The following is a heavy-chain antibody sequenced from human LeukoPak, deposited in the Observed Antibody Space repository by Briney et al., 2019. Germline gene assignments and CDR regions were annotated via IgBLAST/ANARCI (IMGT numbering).Heavy chain of an antibody. Sequence: PTETLSLTCAVSGYSISSDYYWGWIRQPPGKGLEWIGNVDPSGSTYYNPSLKSRATISLDTSKKQFSLKLTPVTAADTAVYYCATVGASHYGDWYFAYWGQGTLVTVSS. V-gene: IGHV4-38-2*01. D-gene: IGHD4-17*01. CDR1: GYSISSDYY. CDR3: ATVGASHYGDWYFAY. J-gene: IGHJ4*02. CDR2: VDPSGST.